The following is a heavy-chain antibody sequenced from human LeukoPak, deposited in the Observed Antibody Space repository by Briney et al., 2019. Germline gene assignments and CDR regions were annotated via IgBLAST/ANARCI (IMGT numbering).Heavy chain of an antibody. CDR2: ISGSGGST. CDR1: GFTFSSYG. D-gene: IGHD6-13*01. J-gene: IGHJ5*02. CDR3: ARGDGSSWPFDP. Sequence: GGTLRLSCAASGFTFSSYGMSWVRQAPGKGLEWVSAISGSGGSTYYADSVKGRFTISRDNAKNSLYLQMNSLRAEDTAVYYCARGDGSSWPFDPWGQGTLVTVSS. V-gene: IGHV3-23*01.